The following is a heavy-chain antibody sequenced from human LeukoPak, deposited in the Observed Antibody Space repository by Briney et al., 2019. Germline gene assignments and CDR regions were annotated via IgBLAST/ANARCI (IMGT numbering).Heavy chain of an antibody. J-gene: IGHJ4*02. V-gene: IGHV3-74*01. CDR2: INIDGTTT. CDR1: GFTFRYYW. D-gene: IGHD4-17*01. CDR3: ARDLFTVTTSRDY. Sequence: PGGSLRLSCGASGFTFRYYWMHWVRQPPGKGLEWVSRINIDGTTTDYADSVRGRFTISRDNYKDTLYLQMNSLRPEDTAVYYCARDLFTVTTSRDYWGQGALVTVSS.